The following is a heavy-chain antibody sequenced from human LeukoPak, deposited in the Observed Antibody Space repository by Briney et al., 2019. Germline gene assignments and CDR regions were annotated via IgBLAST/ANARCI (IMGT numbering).Heavy chain of an antibody. CDR3: ARGDPYCSSTSCYLADYYYYYMDV. V-gene: IGHV1-69*05. D-gene: IGHD2-2*01. Sequence: GASVKVSCKASGGTFSSYAISWVRQAPGQGLEWMGGIIPIFGTANYAQKFQGRVTITTDESTSTAYMELSSLRSEDTAVYYCARGDPYCSSTSCYLADYYYYYMDVWGKGTTVTVSS. CDR1: GGTFSSYA. J-gene: IGHJ6*03. CDR2: IIPIFGTA.